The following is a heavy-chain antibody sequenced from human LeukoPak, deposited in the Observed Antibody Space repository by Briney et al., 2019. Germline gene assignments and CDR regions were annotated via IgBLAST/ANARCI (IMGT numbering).Heavy chain of an antibody. V-gene: IGHV4-34*01. D-gene: IGHD3-3*01. CDR2: INHSGST. J-gene: IGHJ5*02. CDR3: ARERGYDFWSGYSWFDP. Sequence: PSETLSLTCAVYGGSFSGYYWSWIRQPPGKGLGWIGEINHSGSTNYNPSLKSRVTISVDTSKNQFSLKLSSVTAADTAVYYCARERGYDFWSGYSWFDPWGQGTLVTVSS. CDR1: GGSFSGYY.